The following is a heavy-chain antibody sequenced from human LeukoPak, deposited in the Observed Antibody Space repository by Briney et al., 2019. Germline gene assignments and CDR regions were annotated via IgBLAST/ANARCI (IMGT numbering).Heavy chain of an antibody. D-gene: IGHD1-1*01. CDR3: ARLNQLERFDAFDI. Sequence: SETLSLTCTVSGGSISGCFWSWTRQSPGKGLEWIGYIYYIGSTKYNPSLKSRVTISVDTSKNQFSLKVKSVTAADTAVYYCARLNQLERFDAFDIWGQGTMVTVSS. V-gene: IGHV4-59*08. CDR1: GGSISGCF. J-gene: IGHJ3*02. CDR2: IYYIGST.